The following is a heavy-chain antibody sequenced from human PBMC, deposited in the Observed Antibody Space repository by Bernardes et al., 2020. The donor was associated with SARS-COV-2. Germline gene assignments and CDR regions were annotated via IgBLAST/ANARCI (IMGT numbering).Heavy chain of an antibody. D-gene: IGHD1-1*01. V-gene: IGHV4-59*02. Sequence: SETLSLTCTVSGGSVNNYYWNWLRQAPGRGLEWIGYIYYSGSTNYNPSLRSRVTISVDTSKNQFSLRLSSVTAADTAVYYCARYPSNWNPRGYYYYAMDVWGRGTTVTVSS. CDR3: ARYPSNWNPRGYYYYAMDV. CDR2: IYYSGST. CDR1: GGSVNNYY. J-gene: IGHJ6*02.